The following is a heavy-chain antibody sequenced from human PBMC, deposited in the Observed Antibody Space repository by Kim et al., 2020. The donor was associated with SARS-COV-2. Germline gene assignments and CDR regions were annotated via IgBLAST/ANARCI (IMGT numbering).Heavy chain of an antibody. CDR3: AKDFSGGIAAADDAFDI. CDR2: IWYDGSNK. V-gene: IGHV3-33*06. J-gene: IGHJ3*02. CDR1: GFTFSSYG. Sequence: GGSLRLSCAASGFTFSSYGMHWVRQAPGKGLEWVAVIWYDGSNKYYADSVKGRFTISRDNSKNTLYLQMKSLRAEDTAVYYCAKDFSGGIAAADDAFDIWGQGTMVTVSS. D-gene: IGHD6-13*01.